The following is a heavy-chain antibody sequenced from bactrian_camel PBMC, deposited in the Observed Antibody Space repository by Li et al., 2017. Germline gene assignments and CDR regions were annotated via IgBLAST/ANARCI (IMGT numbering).Heavy chain of an antibody. CDR2: IAQDGTI. D-gene: IGHD2*01. Sequence: HVQLVESGEGSVQAGGSLRLSCVASGYAHGYYCMGWFRQAPGQEREGVAAIAQDGTIRYADAVKGRFTISKDNANNTLYLQMDNLKPEDTAMYYCAAYRGSCSDGYVPLQRDFQYWGQGTQVTVS. V-gene: IGHV3S55*01. J-gene: IGHJ4*01. CDR3: AAYRGSCSDGYVPLQRDFQY. CDR1: GYAHGYYC.